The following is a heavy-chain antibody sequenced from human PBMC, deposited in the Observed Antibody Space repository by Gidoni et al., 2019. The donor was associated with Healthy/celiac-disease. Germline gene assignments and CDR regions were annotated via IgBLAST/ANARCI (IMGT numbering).Heavy chain of an antibody. Sequence: QVQLQQWGAGLLKPSETLSLTCAVYGGSFSGYYWSWIRQPPGKGLEWLGEINHSGSTNYNPSLKSRVTISVDTSKNQFSLKLSSVTAADTAVYYCAREKELSGSGSYYNHWGQGTLVTVSS. D-gene: IGHD3-10*01. CDR2: INHSGST. CDR1: GGSFSGYY. CDR3: AREKELSGSGSYYNH. V-gene: IGHV4-34*01. J-gene: IGHJ5*02.